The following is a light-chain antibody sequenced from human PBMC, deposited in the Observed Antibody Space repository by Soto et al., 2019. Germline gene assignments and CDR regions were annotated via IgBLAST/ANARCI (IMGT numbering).Light chain of an antibody. J-gene: IGKJ4*01. Sequence: EFVLTQSPGTLSLSPGERATLSCRASQSVSSSQLAWYQQKPGQAPRLLIYDASNRAAGIPARFSGSGSGTDFTLTISSLEPEDFEVYYCQQRSYWLTFGGGKKVEIK. V-gene: IGKV3-11*01. CDR1: QSVSSS. CDR3: QQRSYWLT. CDR2: DAS.